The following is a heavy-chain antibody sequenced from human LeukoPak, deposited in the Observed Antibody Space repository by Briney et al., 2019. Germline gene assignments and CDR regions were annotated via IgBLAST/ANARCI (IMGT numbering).Heavy chain of an antibody. J-gene: IGHJ6*04. CDR2: ISYDGSNK. Sequence: PGGSLRLSCAASGFTFSSYAMHWVRQAPGKGLEWVAVISYDGSNKYYADSVKDRFTISRDNSKNTLYLQMNSLRAEDTAVYYCARGGKQWLVRYYYYGMDVWGKGTRSPSPQ. CDR1: GFTFSSYA. D-gene: IGHD6-19*01. V-gene: IGHV3-30*04. CDR3: ARGGKQWLVRYYYYGMDV.